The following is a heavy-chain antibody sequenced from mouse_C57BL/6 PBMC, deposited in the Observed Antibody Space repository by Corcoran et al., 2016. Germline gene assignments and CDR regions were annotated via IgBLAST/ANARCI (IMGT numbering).Heavy chain of an antibody. D-gene: IGHD2-4*01. V-gene: IGHV1-22*01. CDR3: ARWGLRQGYFDY. Sequence: EVQLQQSGPELVKPGASVKMSCKASGYTFTDYNMHWVKQSHGKSLEWIGYINPNNGGTSYNQKFKGKATLTVNKSSSTAYMELRSLTSEDSAVYYCARWGLRQGYFDYWGQGTTLTVSS. J-gene: IGHJ2*01. CDR1: GYTFTDYN. CDR2: INPNNGGT.